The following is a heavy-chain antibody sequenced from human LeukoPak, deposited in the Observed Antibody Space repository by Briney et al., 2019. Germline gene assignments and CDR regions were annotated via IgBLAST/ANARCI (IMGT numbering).Heavy chain of an antibody. D-gene: IGHD6-19*01. V-gene: IGHV4-39*01. J-gene: IGHJ6*02. CDR1: GGSIRSSYYY. CDR3: ARGWGLSYYYYGMDV. CDR2: IYDSGST. Sequence: SETLSLTCTVSGGSIRSSYYYWGWIRQPPGTGLEWIGSIYDSGSTYYNPSLKSRVTISVDTSKNQFSLKLSSVTAADTAVYYCARGWGLSYYYYGMDVWGQGTTVTVSS.